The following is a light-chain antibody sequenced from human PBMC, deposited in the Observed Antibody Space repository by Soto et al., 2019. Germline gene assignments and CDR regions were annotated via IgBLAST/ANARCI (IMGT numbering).Light chain of an antibody. CDR3: RHYNNWPPET. V-gene: IGKV3-15*01. CDR1: QSVSSR. Sequence: EIVMTQSPSTLSVSPGERATLSCGASQSVSSRLAWYQQKRGQAPRLLIYGASTRATGIPARFSGSGSGTEFNLTISSLQSEDFAIYYCRHYNNWPPETFGQGAKVDIK. J-gene: IGKJ1*01. CDR2: GAS.